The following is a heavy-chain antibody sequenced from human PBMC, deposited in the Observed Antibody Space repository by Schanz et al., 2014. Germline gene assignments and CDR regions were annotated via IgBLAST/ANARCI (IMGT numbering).Heavy chain of an antibody. Sequence: QVLQVQSGSELKKPGSSMKVSCKASGGTFSTYPINWLRQAPGQGLEWMGRIIPIHGIVNYAQRFQDRVRITADKSTSTAYMELTSLRSEDTAVYFCARDLTVDTGYVVHYYYYGMDVWGQGTTVTVSS. V-gene: IGHV1-69*09. J-gene: IGHJ6*02. CDR3: ARDLTVDTGYVVHYYYYGMDV. CDR1: GGTFSTYP. CDR2: IIPIHGIV. D-gene: IGHD5-12*01.